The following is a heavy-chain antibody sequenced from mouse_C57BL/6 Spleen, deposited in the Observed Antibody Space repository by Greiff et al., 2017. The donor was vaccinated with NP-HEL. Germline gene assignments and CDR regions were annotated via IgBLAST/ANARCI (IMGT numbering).Heavy chain of an antibody. D-gene: IGHD1-1*01. J-gene: IGHJ4*01. CDR3: AGITTVVAGAMDY. Sequence: QVQLKQSGPELVKPGASVKISCKASGYSFTSYYIHWVKQRPGQGLEWIGWIYPGSGNTKYNEKFKGKATLTADTSSSTAYMQLSSLTSEDSAVYYCAGITTVVAGAMDYWGQGTSVTVSS. CDR1: GYSFTSYY. V-gene: IGHV1-66*01. CDR2: IYPGSGNT.